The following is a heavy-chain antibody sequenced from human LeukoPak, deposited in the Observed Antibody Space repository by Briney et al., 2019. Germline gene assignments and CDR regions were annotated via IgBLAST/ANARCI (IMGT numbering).Heavy chain of an antibody. CDR1: GYTFTSYD. CDR2: MNPNSGNT. V-gene: IGHV1-8*03. CDR3: ARYPPSGAQPTPNDAFDI. D-gene: IGHD2-15*01. J-gene: IGHJ3*02. Sequence: GASVKVSCKASGYTFTSYDINWVRQATGQGLEWMGWMNPNSGNTGYAQKFQGRVTITRNTSISTAYMELSSLRSEDTAVYYCARYPPSGAQPTPNDAFDIWGQGTMVTVSS.